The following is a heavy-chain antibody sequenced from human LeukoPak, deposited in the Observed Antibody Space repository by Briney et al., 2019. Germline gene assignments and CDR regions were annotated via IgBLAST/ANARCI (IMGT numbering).Heavy chain of an antibody. V-gene: IGHV1-69*13. CDR1: GGTFSSYA. J-gene: IGHJ4*02. CDR2: IIPIFGTA. D-gene: IGHD3-22*01. Sequence: ASVKVSCKASGGTFSSYAISWVRQAPGQGLEWMGGIIPIFGTANYAQKFQGRVTITADESTSTAYMELSSLRSEDTAVYYCARVPRSPINYYDSSGYADYWGQGTLVTVSS. CDR3: ARVPRSPINYYDSSGYADY.